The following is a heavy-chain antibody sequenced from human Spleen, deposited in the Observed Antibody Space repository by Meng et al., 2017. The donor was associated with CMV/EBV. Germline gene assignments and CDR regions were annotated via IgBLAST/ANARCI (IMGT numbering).Heavy chain of an antibody. V-gene: IGHV1-46*01. CDR3: ASNFWNDDGDAFDI. D-gene: IGHD1-1*01. CDR2: INPSGGST. CDR1: GYTFTSYG. J-gene: IGHJ3*02. Sequence: ASVKVSCKASGYTFTSYGISWVRQAPGQGLEWMGIINPSGGSTSYAQKFQGRVTMTRDTSTSTVYMELSSLRSEDTAVYYCASNFWNDDGDAFDIWGQGTMVTVSS.